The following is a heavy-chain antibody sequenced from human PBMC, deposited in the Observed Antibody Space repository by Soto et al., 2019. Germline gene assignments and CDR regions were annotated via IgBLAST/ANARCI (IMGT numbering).Heavy chain of an antibody. J-gene: IGHJ5*02. CDR3: ARCSLVVVPAPGFDP. CDR1: GGSISSGAYY. V-gene: IGHV4-31*03. Sequence: SETLSLTCSVSGGSISSGAYYWGWIRQHPGKGLEWIGYIYYSGSTYYNPSLKSRVTISVDTSKNQFSLKLSSVSAADTALYYCARCSLVVVPAPGFDPWGRGTLVTVSS. D-gene: IGHD2-2*01. CDR2: IYYSGST.